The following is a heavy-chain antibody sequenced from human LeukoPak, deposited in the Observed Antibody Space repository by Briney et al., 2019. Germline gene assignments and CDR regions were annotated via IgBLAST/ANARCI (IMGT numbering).Heavy chain of an antibody. V-gene: IGHV1-8*03. CDR1: GYTFTSYD. D-gene: IGHD3-22*01. CDR2: MNPNSGNT. CDR3: ARGVYYYDSSGYDGYYFDY. J-gene: IGHJ4*02. Sequence: ASVKVSCKASGYTFTSYDINWVRQATGQGLEWMGWMNPNSGNTGYAQKFQGRVTITRNTSISTAYMELSSLRSEDTAVYYCARGVYYYDSSGYDGYYFDYWGQGTLVTVSS.